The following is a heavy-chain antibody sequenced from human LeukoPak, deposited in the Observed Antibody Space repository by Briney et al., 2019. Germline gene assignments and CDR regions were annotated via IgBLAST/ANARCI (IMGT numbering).Heavy chain of an antibody. V-gene: IGHV1-69*05. CDR2: IIPIFGTA. CDR3: ARAAPQYSSSWYGPFDY. Sequence: SVKVSCKASGYTFSSYAISWVRQAPGQGLEWMGRIIPIFGTANYAQKFQGRVTITTDESTSTAYMELSSLRSEDTAVYYCARAAPQYSSSWYGPFDYWGQGTLVTVSS. J-gene: IGHJ4*02. CDR1: GYTFSSYA. D-gene: IGHD6-13*01.